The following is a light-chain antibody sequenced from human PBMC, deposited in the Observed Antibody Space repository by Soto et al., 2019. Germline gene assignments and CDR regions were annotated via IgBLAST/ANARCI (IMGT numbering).Light chain of an antibody. CDR1: SSNIGAGYD. J-gene: IGLJ1*01. CDR2: GNI. CDR3: QSYDNSLSGYV. V-gene: IGLV1-40*01. Sequence: VLAQPPSVSGAPGQRVTISCTGSSSNIGAGYDVHWYQQLPGTAPKLLIYGNINRPSGVPDRFSGSKSGTSASLAIAGLQAEDEADYYCQSYDNSLSGYVFGTGTKVTVL.